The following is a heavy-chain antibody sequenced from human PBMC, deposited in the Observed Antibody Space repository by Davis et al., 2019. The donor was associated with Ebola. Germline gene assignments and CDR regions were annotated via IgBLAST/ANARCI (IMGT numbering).Heavy chain of an antibody. V-gene: IGHV3-48*02. CDR2: ISSSSSTI. D-gene: IGHD2-2*01. CDR3: ARSGLGYCSNTSCYQRLLYYYYGMDV. J-gene: IGHJ6*02. CDR1: GFTFSSYS. Sequence: GESLKISCAASGFTFSSYSMNWVRQAPGKGLEWVSYISSSSSTIYYADSVKGRFTISRDNAKNSLYLQMNSLRDEDTAVYYCARSGLGYCSNTSCYQRLLYYYYGMDVWGQGTLVTVSS.